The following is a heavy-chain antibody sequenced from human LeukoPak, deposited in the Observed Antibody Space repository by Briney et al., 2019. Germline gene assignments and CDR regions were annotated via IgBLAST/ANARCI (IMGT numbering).Heavy chain of an antibody. CDR2: ISYDGTNK. CDR1: GFTFGNYV. CDR3: VRSPTYYNMDV. Sequence: GGSLRLSCAASGFTFGNYVIHWVRQAPGKGLEWLAVISYDGTNKYYADSVKGRFTISRDHSQSTVDLQMNTLGGADTAVYYCVRSPTYYNMDVWGKGTTVTVS. J-gene: IGHJ6*03. V-gene: IGHV3-30-3*01.